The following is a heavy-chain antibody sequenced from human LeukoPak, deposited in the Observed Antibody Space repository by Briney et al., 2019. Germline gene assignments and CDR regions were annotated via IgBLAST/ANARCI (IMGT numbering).Heavy chain of an antibody. V-gene: IGHV4-4*07. J-gene: IGHJ4*02. CDR2: IYTSGTT. Sequence: PSETLSLTCTVSGGSISRYYWSWIRQPAGKGLEWIGRIYTSGTTNYSPSLKSRVTMSVDTSTNQFSLKLTSVTAADTAVYYCARENGSGSRGLDFWGQGTLVTVSS. CDR1: GGSISRYY. D-gene: IGHD3-10*01. CDR3: ARENGSGSRGLDF.